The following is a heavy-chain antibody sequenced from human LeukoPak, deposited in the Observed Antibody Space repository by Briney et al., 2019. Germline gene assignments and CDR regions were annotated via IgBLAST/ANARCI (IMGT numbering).Heavy chain of an antibody. D-gene: IGHD3-16*01. J-gene: IGHJ3*02. V-gene: IGHV3-30*02. Sequence: PGGPLRLSCAASGFTFSSYGMHWVRQAPGKGLEWVAFIRYDGSNKYYADSVKGRFTISRDNSKNTLYLQMNSLRAEDTAVYYCARTPLGADDAFDIWGQGTMVTVSS. CDR3: ARTPLGADDAFDI. CDR1: GFTFSSYG. CDR2: IRYDGSNK.